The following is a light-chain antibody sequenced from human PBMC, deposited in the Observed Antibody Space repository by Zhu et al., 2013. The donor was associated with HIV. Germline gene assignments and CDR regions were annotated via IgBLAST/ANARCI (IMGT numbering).Light chain of an antibody. CDR1: QDIGRY. J-gene: IGKJ5*01. CDR2: AAS. Sequence: DIQLTQSPSFLSASVGDRVIIACRASQDIGRYLAWYQQKSGKAPKLLIFAASTVQSGVPSRFSGSGSGTDFTLTINSLQPEDFAIYFCQQANSFPVTFGQGTRLEIK. V-gene: IGKV1-9*01. CDR3: QQANSFPVT.